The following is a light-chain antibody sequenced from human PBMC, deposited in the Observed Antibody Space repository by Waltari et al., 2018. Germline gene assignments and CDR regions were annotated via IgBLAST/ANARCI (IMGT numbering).Light chain of an antibody. J-gene: IGKJ4*01. V-gene: IGKV1-5*03. CDR3: QQYDSYPLT. CDR1: QSISSW. CDR2: KAS. Sequence: DIQMTQSPSPLSASVGDRVTITCRASQSISSWLAWYQQKPGKAPNLLIYKASNLESGGPSSFSGSGSGTEFTLTISSLQPDDFATYNCQQYDSYPLTFGGGTKVEIK.